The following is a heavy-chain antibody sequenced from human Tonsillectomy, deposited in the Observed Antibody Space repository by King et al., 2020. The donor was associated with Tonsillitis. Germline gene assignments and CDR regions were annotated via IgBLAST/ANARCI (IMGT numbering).Heavy chain of an antibody. V-gene: IGHV3-23*04. CDR2: IGLSNTNT. Sequence: VQLVESGGGLAQPGGSLRLSCAASGFTFSSSVMTWVRQAPGKGLYWVSIIGLSNTNTFYTDSVKGRFTISRDNSKNTVYLQMNSLRVEDTAIYYCARGEGYCSGGTCYRYFDQWGQGTLVTVSS. CDR3: ARGEGYCSGGTCYRYFDQ. CDR1: GFTFSSSV. D-gene: IGHD2-15*01. J-gene: IGHJ4*02.